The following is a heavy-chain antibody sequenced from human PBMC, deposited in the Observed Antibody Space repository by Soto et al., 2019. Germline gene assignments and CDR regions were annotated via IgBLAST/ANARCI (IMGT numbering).Heavy chain of an antibody. CDR3: AKGPPYYDFWSGYWDFDY. CDR1: VFTCSSYA. Sequence: RWSLRLSCSASVFTCSSYAMSWFRQAPGKGLEWVSAISGSGGSTYYADSVKGRFTISRDNSKNTLYLQMNSLRAEDTAVYYCAKGPPYYDFWSGYWDFDYWGQGTLVTVSS. D-gene: IGHD3-3*01. J-gene: IGHJ4*02. V-gene: IGHV3-23*01. CDR2: ISGSGGST.